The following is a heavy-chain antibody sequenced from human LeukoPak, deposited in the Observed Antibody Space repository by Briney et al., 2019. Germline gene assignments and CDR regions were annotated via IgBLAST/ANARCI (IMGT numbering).Heavy chain of an antibody. CDR3: ARGGRSDYYGSGSYSDY. D-gene: IGHD3-10*01. V-gene: IGHV1-18*04. CDR2: ISANNANT. J-gene: IGHJ4*02. Sequence: ASVKVSCTASGYTFTSYGISWVRQAPGQGLEWMGWISANNANTNYAQKLQGRVTMTTDTSRSTAYMELRSLRSDDTAVYYCARGGRSDYYGSGSYSDYWGQGTLVTVSS. CDR1: GYTFTSYG.